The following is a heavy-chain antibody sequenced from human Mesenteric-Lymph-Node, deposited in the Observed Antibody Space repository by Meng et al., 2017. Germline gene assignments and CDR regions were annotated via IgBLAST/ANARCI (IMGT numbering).Heavy chain of an antibody. J-gene: IGHJ4*02. CDR1: GGSVSSGGYY. Sequence: VAPQESGPGLVKPSHTLSLTFTVSGGSVSSGGYYWTWIRQHPGKGLEWFGHIYYSGSTFYNPSLKRRVIISIDTSKNQFSLNLRSVTAADTAVYYCARVSSGWDYFDYWGQGTLVTVSS. CDR3: ARVSSGWDYFDY. V-gene: IGHV4-31*03. D-gene: IGHD6-19*01. CDR2: IYYSGST.